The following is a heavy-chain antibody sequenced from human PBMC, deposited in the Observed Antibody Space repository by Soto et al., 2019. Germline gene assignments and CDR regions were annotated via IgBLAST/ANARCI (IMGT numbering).Heavy chain of an antibody. CDR1: GFTFSSYA. J-gene: IGHJ6*02. V-gene: IGHV3-23*01. CDR3: AKAGGWYFYYYYGMDV. Sequence: EVQLLESGGGLVQPGGSLRLSCAASGFTFSSYAMSWVRQAPGKGLEWVSAISGSGGSTYYADSVKGRFTISRDNSKNSLYLQMNSLRAEDTAVYYCAKAGGWYFYYYYGMDVWGQGTTVTVSS. D-gene: IGHD6-19*01. CDR2: ISGSGGST.